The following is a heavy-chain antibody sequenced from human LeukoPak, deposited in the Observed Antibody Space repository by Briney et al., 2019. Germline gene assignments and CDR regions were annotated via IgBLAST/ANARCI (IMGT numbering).Heavy chain of an antibody. CDR1: GFTFSSYG. V-gene: IGHV3-30*18. J-gene: IGHJ6*02. CDR2: ISYDGSNK. Sequence: PGGSLRLSCAASGFTFSSYGMHWVRQAPGKGLEWVAVISYDGSNKYYADSVKGRFTISRDNSKNTLYLQMNSLRAEDTAVYYCAKEDRYYYYGMDVWGQGTTVTVSS. D-gene: IGHD3-16*02. CDR3: AKEDRYYYYGMDV.